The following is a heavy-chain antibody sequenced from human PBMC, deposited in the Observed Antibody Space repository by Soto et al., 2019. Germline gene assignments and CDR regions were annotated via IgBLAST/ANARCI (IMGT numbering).Heavy chain of an antibody. V-gene: IGHV3-30*18. Sequence: QVQLVESGGGVVQPGRSLRLSCAASGFTFSSYGMHWVRQAPGKGLEWVAVISYDGSNKYYADSVKGRFTISRDNSKNTLYLQMNSLRAEDTAGYYCEKEGECTYYGMDVWGQGTTVTVSS. CDR1: GFTFSSYG. D-gene: IGHD2-21*01. CDR2: ISYDGSNK. CDR3: EKEGECTYYGMDV. J-gene: IGHJ6*02.